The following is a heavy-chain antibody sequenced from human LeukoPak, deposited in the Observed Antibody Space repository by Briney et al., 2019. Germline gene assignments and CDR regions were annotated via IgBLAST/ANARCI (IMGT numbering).Heavy chain of an antibody. CDR3: AKVIPKYYYDTGPIDY. V-gene: IGHV3-64*01. CDR1: GFTFSSYA. CDR2: ISSNGGST. J-gene: IGHJ4*02. D-gene: IGHD3-22*01. Sequence: PGGSLRLSCAASGFTFSSYAMHWVRQAPGKGLEYVSAISSNGGSTYYANSVKGRFTISRDNSKNTLYLQMNSLRAEDTAVYYCAKVIPKYYYDTGPIDYWGQGTLVTVSS.